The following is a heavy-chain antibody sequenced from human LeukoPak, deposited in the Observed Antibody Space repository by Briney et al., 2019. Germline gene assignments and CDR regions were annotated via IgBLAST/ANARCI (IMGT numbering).Heavy chain of an antibody. D-gene: IGHD3-9*01. Sequence: GGSLRPSCAASGFTFSSYAMSWVRQAPGKGLEWVSAISGSGGSTYYADSVKGRFTISRDNSKNTLYLQMNSLRAEDTAVYYCAKGGDYDILTGYYYYFDYWGQGTLVTVSS. CDR2: ISGSGGST. CDR3: AKGGDYDILTGYYYYFDY. J-gene: IGHJ4*02. V-gene: IGHV3-23*01. CDR1: GFTFSSYA.